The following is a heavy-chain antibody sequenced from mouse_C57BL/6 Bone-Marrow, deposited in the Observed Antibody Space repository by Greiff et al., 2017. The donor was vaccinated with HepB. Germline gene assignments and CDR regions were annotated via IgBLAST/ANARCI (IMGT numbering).Heavy chain of an antibody. V-gene: IGHV3-8*01. Sequence: EVKLLESGPGLAKPSPSLSLSCSVSGYSITSDYWNWIRKFPGNNLEYIGYISYRGSTYYYPSLTSRISITRDTTKNQYYLQLNSVTTQDTATYYCARRYYDYDSGYYCDYWGQGTTLTVSS. D-gene: IGHD2-4*01. CDR2: ISYRGST. J-gene: IGHJ2*01. CDR1: GYSITSDY. CDR3: ARRYYDYDSGYYCDY.